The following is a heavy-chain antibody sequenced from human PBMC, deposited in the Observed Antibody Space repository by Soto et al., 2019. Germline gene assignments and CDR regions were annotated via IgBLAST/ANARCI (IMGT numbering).Heavy chain of an antibody. V-gene: IGHV1-18*04. Sequence: ASVKVSCKTSGYTFTSYGISWVRQAPGQGLEWMGWISTYNDKTNYAHKFQGRVTMTTDTSTNTAYMELRSLRSDDTAVYYCARGXCSSSSCYGYYCYGMDVWGQGTTVTVSS. D-gene: IGHD2-2*01. J-gene: IGHJ6*02. CDR1: GYTFTSYG. CDR2: ISTYNDKT. CDR3: ARGXCSSSSCYGYYCYGMDV.